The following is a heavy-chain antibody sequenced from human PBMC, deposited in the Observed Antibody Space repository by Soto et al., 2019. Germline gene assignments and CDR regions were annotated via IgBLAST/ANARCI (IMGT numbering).Heavy chain of an antibody. J-gene: IGHJ4*02. V-gene: IGHV3-30*18. CDR1: GFTFSSYG. CDR2: ISYDGSNK. D-gene: IGHD3-10*01. CDR3: AKKVNSGPGSQYFDY. Sequence: GGSLRLSCAASGFTFSSYGMHWVRQAPGKGLEWVAVISYDGSNKYYADSVKGRFTISRDNSKNTLYLQMDSLRAEDTAIYYCAKKVNSGPGSQYFDYWGQGTLVTVSS.